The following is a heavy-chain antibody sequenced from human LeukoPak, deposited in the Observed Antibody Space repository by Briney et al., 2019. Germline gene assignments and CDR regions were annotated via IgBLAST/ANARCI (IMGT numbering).Heavy chain of an antibody. CDR2: INHSGST. CDR3: ARGGGSWFEDY. V-gene: IGHV4-34*01. Sequence: SETLSLTCAVYGGSFSGYYWSWIRQPPGKGREWSGEINHSGSTNYNPSLKRRVTISVDTSKSQFSLQLSSVTAADTAVYYCARGGGSWFEDYWGQGTLVTVSS. J-gene: IGHJ4*02. CDR1: GGSFSGYY. D-gene: IGHD6-13*01.